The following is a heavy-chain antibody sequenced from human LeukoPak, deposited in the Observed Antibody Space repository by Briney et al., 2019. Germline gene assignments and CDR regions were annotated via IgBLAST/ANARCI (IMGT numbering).Heavy chain of an antibody. V-gene: IGHV3-23*01. CDR3: AKDRVAIFGVVTTHWFGP. CDR1: GFTFSSYA. J-gene: IGHJ5*02. D-gene: IGHD3-3*01. Sequence: KTGGSLRLSCAASGFTFSSYAMNWVRQAPGKGLEWVSGITSSGDNTYYADSVKGRFTISRDNSKKTLWLQLNSLRVEDTAVYYCAKDRVAIFGVVTTHWFGPWGQGTLVTVSS. CDR2: ITSSGDNT.